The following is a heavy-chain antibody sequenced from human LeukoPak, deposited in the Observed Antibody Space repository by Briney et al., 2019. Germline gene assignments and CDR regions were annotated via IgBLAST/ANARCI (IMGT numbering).Heavy chain of an antibody. D-gene: IGHD1-26*01. V-gene: IGHV4-59*08. CDR3: ARQSLGGNNWFDP. J-gene: IGHJ5*02. CDR1: GGSISSYY. CDR2: IYYSGST. Sequence: SETLSLTCTVSGGSISSYYWSWIRQPPGKGLEWIGYIYYSGSTNYNPSLKSRVTISVDTSKNQFSLKLSSVTAADTAVYYCARQSLGGNNWFDPWGQGTLVTVSS.